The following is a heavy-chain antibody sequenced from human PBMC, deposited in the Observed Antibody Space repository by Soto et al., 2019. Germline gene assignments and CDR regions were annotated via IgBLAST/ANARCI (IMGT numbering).Heavy chain of an antibody. CDR2: ISFDGSNK. CDR1: GFMFNAYG. D-gene: IGHD1-1*01. J-gene: IGHJ3*01. Sequence: QVQLVESGGGVVQPGRSLRLSCAASGFMFNAYGMHWVRRAPGKGLEWVAVISFDGSNKYYAESVKGRFTISRDNSQNTLYLEMLSLRPEDTAVFYCVKAGTIAGTGTTPRAFDVWGQGTVVTVSS. CDR3: VKAGTIAGTGTTPRAFDV. V-gene: IGHV3-30*18.